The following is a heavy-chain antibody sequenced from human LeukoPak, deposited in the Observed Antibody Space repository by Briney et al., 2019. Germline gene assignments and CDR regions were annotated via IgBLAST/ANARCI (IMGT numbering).Heavy chain of an antibody. CDR2: IYPGDSDT. CDR1: GYTFATYW. CDR3: ARHVVPYSSGLAGLDY. J-gene: IGHJ4*02. Sequence: GEPLKISGKGSGYTFATYWIGWGRQMPGKGLEWRGGIYPGDSDTRYSPSFLGQVTISADKSITTAYLQWSSLKASDTAMYYCARHVVPYSSGLAGLDYWGQGTLVTVSS. V-gene: IGHV5-51*01. D-gene: IGHD6-19*01.